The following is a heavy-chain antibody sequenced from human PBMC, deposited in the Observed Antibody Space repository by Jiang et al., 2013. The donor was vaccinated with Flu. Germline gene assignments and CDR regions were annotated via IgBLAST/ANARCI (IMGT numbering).Heavy chain of an antibody. CDR3: ARDVFTMVRGTLVTGFDT. D-gene: IGHD3-10*01. Sequence: GPGLVKPSETLSLTCSVSGTSVNSHYWSWIRQSPEKGLEWIGYVLGSGTTTYSPSLESRAVISINIFDNQVYLKLTSVTAADTATYFCARDVFTMVRGTLVTGFDTWGQGVPVIVSS. CDR2: VLGSGTT. V-gene: IGHV4-59*02. CDR1: GTSVNSHY. J-gene: IGHJ5*02.